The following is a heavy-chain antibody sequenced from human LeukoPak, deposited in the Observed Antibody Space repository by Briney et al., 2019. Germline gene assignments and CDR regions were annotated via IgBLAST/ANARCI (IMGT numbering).Heavy chain of an antibody. CDR2: IKQDGSEK. CDR3: AKYGLGSHTSFDS. D-gene: IGHD3-10*01. J-gene: IGHJ4*02. V-gene: IGHV3-7*01. Sequence: GGSLRLSCGASGFTFSNYGMLWVRQAPGKGLEWVANIKQDGSEKYYVDSVKGRFTISRDNAKNSLYLQVNGLRAEDTAVYYCAKYGLGSHTSFDSWGQGTLVTVSS. CDR1: GFTFSNYG.